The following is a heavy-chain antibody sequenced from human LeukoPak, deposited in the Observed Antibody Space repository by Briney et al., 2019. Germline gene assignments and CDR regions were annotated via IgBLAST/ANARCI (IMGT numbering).Heavy chain of an antibody. Sequence: GSSVKVSCKASGGTFSSYAISWVRQAPGQGLEWMGGIIPIFGTANYAQKFQGRVTITADESTSTAYMELSSLRPEDTAVYYCARDRLPHGGYLNWFDPWGQGTLVTVSS. D-gene: IGHD5-12*01. J-gene: IGHJ5*02. CDR1: GGTFSSYA. V-gene: IGHV1-69*01. CDR2: IIPIFGTA. CDR3: ARDRLPHGGYLNWFDP.